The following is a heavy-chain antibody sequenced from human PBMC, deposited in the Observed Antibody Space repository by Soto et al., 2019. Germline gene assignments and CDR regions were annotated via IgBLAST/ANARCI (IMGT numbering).Heavy chain of an antibody. V-gene: IGHV1-18*01. CDR2: ISTYKGNT. J-gene: IGHJ4*02. CDR1: GYTFTSYG. Sequence: QVQLVQSGPEVKKPGASVKVSCKTSGYTFTSYGISWVRQAPGQGREWMGWISTYKGNTNYAQKFQGRVTMTTDTSTSTADMELRSLRSDDTAVYYCATRSPAFDYWGQGTLVTVSS. CDR3: ATRSPAFDY.